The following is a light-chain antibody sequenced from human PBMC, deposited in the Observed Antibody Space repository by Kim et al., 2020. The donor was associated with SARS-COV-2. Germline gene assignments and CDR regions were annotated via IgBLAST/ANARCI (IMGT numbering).Light chain of an antibody. CDR3: AAWDDSLNGWV. J-gene: IGLJ3*02. V-gene: IGLV1-44*01. Sequence: QRVAISCSGSSSNIGSSTVNWYQQLPRTAPKLLIYSNTQRPSGVPDRFSASKSGTSASLAISGLQSEDEADYYCAAWDDSLNGWVFGGGTKLTVL. CDR1: SSNIGSST. CDR2: SNT.